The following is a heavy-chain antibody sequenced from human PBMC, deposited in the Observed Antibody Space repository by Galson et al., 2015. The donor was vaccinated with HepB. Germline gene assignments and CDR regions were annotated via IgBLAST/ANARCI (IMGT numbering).Heavy chain of an antibody. CDR2: ISSSSSYI. V-gene: IGHV3-21*01. D-gene: IGHD2-15*01. CDR1: GFTFSSYS. CDR3: ARDLSGGSCYSECGFDP. Sequence: SLRLSCAASGFTFSSYSMNWVRQAPGKGLEWVSSISSSSSYIYYADSVKGRFTISRDNAKNSLYLQMNSLRAEDTAVYYCARDLSGGSCYSECGFDPWGQGTLVTVSS. J-gene: IGHJ5*02.